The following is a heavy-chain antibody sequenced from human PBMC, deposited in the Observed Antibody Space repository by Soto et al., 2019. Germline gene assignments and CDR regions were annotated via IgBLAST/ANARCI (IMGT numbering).Heavy chain of an antibody. J-gene: IGHJ6*02. Sequence: ESGGGVVQPGRSLRLSCAASGFTFSSYGMHWVRQAPGKGLEWVAVISYDGSNKYYADSVKGRFTISRDNSKNTLYLQMNSLRAEDTAVYYCAKDRSYYDFWSGYHPYYGMDVWGQGTTVTVSS. CDR2: ISYDGSNK. CDR1: GFTFSSYG. CDR3: AKDRSYYDFWSGYHPYYGMDV. D-gene: IGHD3-3*01. V-gene: IGHV3-30*18.